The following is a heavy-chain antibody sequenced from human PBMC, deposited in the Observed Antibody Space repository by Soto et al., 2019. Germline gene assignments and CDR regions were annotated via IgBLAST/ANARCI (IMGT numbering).Heavy chain of an antibody. D-gene: IGHD1-1*01. V-gene: IGHV4-31*03. J-gene: IGHJ4*02. Sequence: QVQLQESVPGLVKLSKTLSLTFTVSGGSISSGGTGSYWTWIRQLPGKGLEWIGYIYYTGNTYYNPSLKSRPTISIDTSGNQVSLKLTFITAADKAVYCCASEHEAYNVRYWCQGTTVTVYS. CDR2: IYYTGNT. CDR3: ASEHEAYNVRY. CDR1: GGSISSGGTGSY.